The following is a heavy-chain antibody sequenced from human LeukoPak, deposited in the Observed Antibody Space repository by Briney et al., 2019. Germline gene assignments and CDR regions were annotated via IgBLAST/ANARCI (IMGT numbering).Heavy chain of an antibody. CDR3: ARDLASCAGDCYSDGFDY. J-gene: IGHJ4*02. Sequence: PSETLSLTCTVSGYSISSGYYWGWIRQSPGKGLEWIGSIYHGGSTYYNLSLRSRVIVSVDTSKNHFSLKMSSVTAADTAVYYCARDLASCAGDCYSDGFDYWGQGALVTVSS. CDR1: GYSISSGYY. D-gene: IGHD2-21*02. CDR2: IYHGGST. V-gene: IGHV4-38-2*02.